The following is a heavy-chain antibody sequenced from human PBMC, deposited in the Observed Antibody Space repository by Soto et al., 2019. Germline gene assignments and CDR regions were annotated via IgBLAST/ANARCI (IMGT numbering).Heavy chain of an antibody. CDR3: ARIETGFYYDSSGYHAFDI. D-gene: IGHD3-22*01. V-gene: IGHV1-18*01. Sequence: ASVKVSCKASGYTFTSYGISWVRQAPGQGLEWMGWISAYNGNTHYAQKLQGRVPMTTDTSTSTAYMELRSLRSDDTAVYYCARIETGFYYDSSGYHAFDIWGQGTMVTVSS. J-gene: IGHJ3*02. CDR2: ISAYNGNT. CDR1: GYTFTSYG.